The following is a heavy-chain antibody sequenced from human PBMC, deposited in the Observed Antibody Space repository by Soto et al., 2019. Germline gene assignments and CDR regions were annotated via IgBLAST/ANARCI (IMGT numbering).Heavy chain of an antibody. CDR2: IYYSGST. D-gene: IGHD3-16*02. Sequence: SETLSLTCTVSGGSISSSSYYWGCIRPPPGKGLEWIGSIYYSGSTYYNPSLKSRVTISVDTSKHQFSLKLSSVTAADTAVYYCARHSNSGELSLFIFDYWGQGTLVTVSS. CDR3: ARHSNSGELSLFIFDY. CDR1: GGSISSSSYY. J-gene: IGHJ4*02. V-gene: IGHV4-39*01.